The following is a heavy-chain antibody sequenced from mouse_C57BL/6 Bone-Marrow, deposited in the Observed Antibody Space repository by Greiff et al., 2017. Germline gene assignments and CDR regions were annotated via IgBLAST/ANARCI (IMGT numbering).Heavy chain of an antibody. CDR2: ISSGGSYT. J-gene: IGHJ4*01. CDR1: GFTFSSYG. V-gene: IGHV5-6*01. D-gene: IGHD1-1*01. Sequence: EVQLVESGGDLVKPGGSLKLSCAASGFTFSSYGMSWVRQTPDKRLEWVATISSGGSYTYYPDNVKGRFTISRDNAKNTLSLQMSSLKSEDTAMYYCALLRRSMDYWGQGTSVTVSS. CDR3: ALLRRSMDY.